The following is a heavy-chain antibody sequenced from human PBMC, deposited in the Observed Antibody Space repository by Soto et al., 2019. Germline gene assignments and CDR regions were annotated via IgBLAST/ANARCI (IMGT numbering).Heavy chain of an antibody. J-gene: IGHJ6*03. CDR3: ARDPGYCSGGVCYRYMDV. CDR1: GLIVNNNY. CDR2: IQSGNSA. D-gene: IGHD2-8*02. Sequence: EMQLVESGGGLVNPGGSLRLSCAASGLIVNNNYMNWVRQAPGKGLEWVPVIQSGNSASYADFVMGRFTISRHTSKNMVYLQMNSLRAEDTGIYYCARDPGYCSGGVCYRYMDVWGKGTTVTVSS. V-gene: IGHV3-53*04.